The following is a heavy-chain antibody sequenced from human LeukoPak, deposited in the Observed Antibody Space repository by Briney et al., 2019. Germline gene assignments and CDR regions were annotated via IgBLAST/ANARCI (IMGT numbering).Heavy chain of an antibody. J-gene: IGHJ5*02. CDR3: ARAEVAATPFDP. D-gene: IGHD2-15*01. Sequence: PPQTLSLTCTVSGGSISSGGYYWSWIRQHPGKGLEWIGYIYCSGSTYYNPSLKSRVTISVDTSKNQFSLKLSSVTAADTAVYYCARAEVAATPFDPWGQGTLVTVSS. CDR1: GGSISSGGYY. CDR2: IYCSGST. V-gene: IGHV4-31*03.